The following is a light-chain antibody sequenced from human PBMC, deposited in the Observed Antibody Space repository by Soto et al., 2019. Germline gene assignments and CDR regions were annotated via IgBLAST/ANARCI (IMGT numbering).Light chain of an antibody. J-gene: IGKJ1*01. V-gene: IGKV3-11*01. CDR2: QTS. CDR3: HQRQSWPRT. CDR1: QYINTR. Sequence: EIVLTQSPATLSSFPGDRVTLSCRASQYINTRLAWYQHRPGQAPRLLIYQTSIRAAGIPARFSASRSGTDFTLTISDVQPEDFALYYCHQRQSWPRTFDQGTKVDI.